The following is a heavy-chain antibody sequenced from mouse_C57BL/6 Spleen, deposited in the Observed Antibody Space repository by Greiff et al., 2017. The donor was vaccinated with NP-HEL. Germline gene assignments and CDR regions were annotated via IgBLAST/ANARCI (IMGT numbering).Heavy chain of an antibody. J-gene: IGHJ3*01. V-gene: IGHV7-3*01. Sequence: EVHLVESGGGLVQPGGSLSLSCAASGFTFTDYYMSWVRQPPGKALEWLGFIRNKANGYTTEYSASVKGRFTISRDNSQSILYLQMNALRAEDSATYYCARDSSGPFAYWGQGTLVTVSA. D-gene: IGHD3-2*02. CDR2: IRNKANGYTT. CDR1: GFTFTDYY. CDR3: ARDSSGPFAY.